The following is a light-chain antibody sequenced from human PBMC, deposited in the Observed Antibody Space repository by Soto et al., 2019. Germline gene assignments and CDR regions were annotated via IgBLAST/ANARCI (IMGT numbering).Light chain of an antibody. V-gene: IGKV3-20*01. CDR3: QQYGSSGT. Sequence: EIVLTQSPGTLSLSPGERATLSCRASQSVSSSYLAWYQQKPGQAPRLLIYGASSRATGIPDRFSGSGSGTDFTLNISRLEPEAFAVYYCQQYGSSGTLGQGTKVEIK. CDR2: GAS. CDR1: QSVSSSY. J-gene: IGKJ1*01.